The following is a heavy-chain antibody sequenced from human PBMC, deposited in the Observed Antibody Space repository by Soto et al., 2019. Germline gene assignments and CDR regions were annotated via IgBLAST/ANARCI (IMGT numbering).Heavy chain of an antibody. V-gene: IGHV3-30-3*01. CDR2: ISYDGSNK. D-gene: IGHD6-13*01. CDR1: GFTFSSYA. CDR3: ARDLIPLAAAGNLYYYYYYGMDV. Sequence: GGSLRLSCAASGFTFSSYAMHWVRQAPGKGLEWVAVISYDGSNKYYADSVKGRFTISRDNSKNTLYLQMNSLRAEDTAVYYCARDLIPLAAAGNLYYYYYYGMDVWGQGTTVTVSS. J-gene: IGHJ6*02.